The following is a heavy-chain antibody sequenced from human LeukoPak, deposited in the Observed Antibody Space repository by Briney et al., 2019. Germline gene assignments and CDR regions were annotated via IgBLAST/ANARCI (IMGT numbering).Heavy chain of an antibody. V-gene: IGHV4-34*01. CDR3: ARDRNGLVYFGELSS. J-gene: IGHJ4*02. D-gene: IGHD3-10*01. CDR2: INHSGGT. CDR1: GGSFSGYY. Sequence: SETLSITCAVYGGSFSGYYWSWIRQPPGKGLEWIGEINHSGGTNYNPSLKSRVAISVDTSKNQFSLNLYSVTAADTAVYYCARDRNGLVYFGELSSRGRGALVTVSS.